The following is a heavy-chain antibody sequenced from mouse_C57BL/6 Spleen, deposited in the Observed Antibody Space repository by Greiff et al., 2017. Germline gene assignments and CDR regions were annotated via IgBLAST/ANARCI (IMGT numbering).Heavy chain of an antibody. CDR3: AREDDSRPGFAY. CDR1: GYTFTDYY. J-gene: IGHJ3*01. V-gene: IGHV1-77*01. Sequence: QVQLQQSGAELVKPGASVKISCKASGYTFTDYYINWVKQRPGQGLEWIGKIGPGCGSTYYNEKFKGKATLTADKSSSTAYMQLSSLTSEDSAVYFSAREDDSRPGFAYWGQGTLVTVSA. CDR2: IGPGCGST. D-gene: IGHD1-1*01.